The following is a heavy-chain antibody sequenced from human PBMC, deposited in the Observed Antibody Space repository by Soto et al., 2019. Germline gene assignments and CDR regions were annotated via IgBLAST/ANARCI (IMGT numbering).Heavy chain of an antibody. V-gene: IGHV4-38-2*02. CDR3: ARVRDYYDSSGYSEYFQH. J-gene: IGHJ1*01. CDR1: GYSISSGSY. Sequence: ASETLSLTCTVSGYSISSGSYWAWIRQPPGKGPEWIASIYHGGTTFYNPSLKSRITISVDTSNNQFSLKLSSVTAADTAVYYCARVRDYYDSSGYSEYFQHWGQGTLVTVSS. D-gene: IGHD3-22*01. CDR2: IYHGGTT.